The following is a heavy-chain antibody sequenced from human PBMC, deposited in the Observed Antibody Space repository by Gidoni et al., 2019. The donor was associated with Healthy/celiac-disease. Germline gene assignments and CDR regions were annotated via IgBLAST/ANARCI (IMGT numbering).Heavy chain of an antibody. CDR2: ST. V-gene: IGHV4-39*01. J-gene: IGHJ5*02. Sequence: STYYNPSLKSRVTISVDTSKNQFSLKLSSVTAADTAVYYCASLGRVATIRGRFDPWGQGTLVTVSS. CDR3: ASLGRVATIRGRFDP. D-gene: IGHD5-12*01.